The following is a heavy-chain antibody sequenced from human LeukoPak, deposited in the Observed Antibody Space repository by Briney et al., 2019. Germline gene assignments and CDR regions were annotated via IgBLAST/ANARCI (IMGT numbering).Heavy chain of an antibody. CDR3: TRETSPRYFDY. CDR2: MNPNSGRT. J-gene: IGHJ4*02. V-gene: IGHV1-8*01. Sequence: GASVKVSCKASGYTLTSYDINWVRQATGQGLEWMGWMNPNSGRTGYAQNFQGRITITRNTSISTAYMELSSLRSKDTAVYYCTRETSPRYFDYWGQGTLVTVSS. CDR1: GYTLTSYD.